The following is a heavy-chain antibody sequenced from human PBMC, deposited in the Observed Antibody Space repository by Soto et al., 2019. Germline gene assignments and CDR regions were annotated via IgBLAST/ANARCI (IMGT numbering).Heavy chain of an antibody. J-gene: IGHJ3*02. CDR1: GDSISRSSYY. CDR3: ARHTNWNAAFDAFEI. Sequence: QLQLQESGPGLVKPSETLSLTCTVSGDSISRSSYYWGWIRKPPGMGLEWIGSIYYSGSSYYSPSLKSRATISVDTSKNQISLKLTSVTAADTAVYYCARHTNWNAAFDAFEIWGQGTMVTVSA. D-gene: IGHD1-1*01. V-gene: IGHV4-39*01. CDR2: IYYSGSS.